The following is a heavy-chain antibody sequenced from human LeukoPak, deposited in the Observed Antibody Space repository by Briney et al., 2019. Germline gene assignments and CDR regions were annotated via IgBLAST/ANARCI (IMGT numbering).Heavy chain of an antibody. V-gene: IGHV3-11*01. Sequence: PGGSLRLSCAASGFTFSDYYMSWIRQAPGKGLEWVSYISNSGGTIYYADSVKGRFTISRDNAKNSLYLQMNSLRAEDTAVYYCAGEKDPTDWGWFDPWGQGTLVTVSS. D-gene: IGHD3-16*01. CDR3: AGEKDPTDWGWFDP. CDR1: GFTFSDYY. CDR2: ISNSGGTI. J-gene: IGHJ5*02.